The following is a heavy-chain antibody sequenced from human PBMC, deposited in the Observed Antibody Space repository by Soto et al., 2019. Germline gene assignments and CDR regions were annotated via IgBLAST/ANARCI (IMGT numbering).Heavy chain of an antibody. CDR2: IYYSGST. CDR1: GGSISSYY. CDR3: ARDDPSAAGTSFDY. V-gene: IGHV4-59*01. J-gene: IGHJ4*02. Sequence: QVQLQESGPGLVKPSETLSLTCTVSGGSISSYYWSWIRQPPGKGLEWIGYIYYSGSTNYNPSLKSRVTISVDKSKNQFSLRLSSVPAADTAVYYCARDDPSAAGTSFDYWGQGTLVTVSS. D-gene: IGHD6-19*01.